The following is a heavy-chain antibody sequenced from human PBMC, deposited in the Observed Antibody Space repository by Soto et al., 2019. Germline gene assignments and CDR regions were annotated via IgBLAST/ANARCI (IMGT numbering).Heavy chain of an antibody. CDR2: IYYSGST. V-gene: IGHV4-59*08. D-gene: IGHD4-4*01. Sequence: SETLSLTCTVSGGSVSSYYWGWIRQPPGKGLEWIGYIYYSGSTKYNPSLKSRVTMSVDTSNNQFSLKVSSVTAADTAVYYCARHSNRNYGLYYFAFWGLGALVTVSS. CDR3: ARHSNRNYGLYYFAF. CDR1: GGSVSSYY. J-gene: IGHJ4*02.